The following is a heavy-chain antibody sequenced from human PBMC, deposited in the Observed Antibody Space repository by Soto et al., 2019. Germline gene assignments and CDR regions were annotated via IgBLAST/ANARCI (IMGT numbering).Heavy chain of an antibody. CDR3: ARDRAAGGY. D-gene: IGHD6-13*01. CDR1: GFSFSNYE. V-gene: IGHV3-48*03. Sequence: EVQLVESGGGLVQPGASLRLSCAASGFSFSNYEMNWVRQAPGKGLEWVAYISSSGTTVHYADSVGGRFTVYRDNARNSLYLQMNTLRVEDTALYYCARDRAAGGYWGQGTLVTVSS. J-gene: IGHJ4*02. CDR2: ISSSGTTV.